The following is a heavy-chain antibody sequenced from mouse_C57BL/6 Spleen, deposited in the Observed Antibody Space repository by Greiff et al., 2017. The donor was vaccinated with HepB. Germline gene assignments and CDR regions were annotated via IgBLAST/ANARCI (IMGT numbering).Heavy chain of an antibody. CDR2: IDPSDSYT. Sequence: QVQLQQSGAELVMPGASVKLSCKASGYTFTSYWMHWVKQRPGQGLEWIGEIDPSDSYTNYNQKFKGKSTFTVDKSSSTAYMQLSSLTSEDSAVYYCARRGAQAMDYWGQGTSVTVSS. CDR3: ARRGAQAMDY. D-gene: IGHD3-2*02. CDR1: GYTFTSYW. V-gene: IGHV1-69*01. J-gene: IGHJ4*01.